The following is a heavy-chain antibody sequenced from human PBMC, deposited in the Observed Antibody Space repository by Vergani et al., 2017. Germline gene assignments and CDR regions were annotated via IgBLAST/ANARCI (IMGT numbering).Heavy chain of an antibody. CDR1: GFTFSSYA. CDR3: AKGKGYNFWSGYYSDHYYYYYMDV. CDR2: ISGSGGST. D-gene: IGHD3-3*01. J-gene: IGHJ6*03. V-gene: IGHV3-23*01. Sequence: EVQLLESGGGLVQPGGSLRLSCAASGFTFSSYAMSWVRQAPGKGLEWVSAISGSGGSTYYADSVKGRFTISSDNSKNTLYLQMNSLRAEDTAVYYCAKGKGYNFWSGYYSDHYYYYYMDVWGKGTTVTVSS.